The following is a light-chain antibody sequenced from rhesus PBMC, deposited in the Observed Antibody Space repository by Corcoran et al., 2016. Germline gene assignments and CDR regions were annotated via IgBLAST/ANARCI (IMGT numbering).Light chain of an antibody. V-gene: IGKV3-24*04. Sequence: ETVVTQSPATLSLSPGERATLSCRASQSVGSNLAWYQQKPGQAPKLLINDASSRATGIPNRFSGRGYGTEFTLTISSLEPEDVGVYYCQQYNNWNSFGQGTKVEIK. CDR3: QQYNNWNS. CDR1: QSVGSN. J-gene: IGKJ2*01. CDR2: DAS.